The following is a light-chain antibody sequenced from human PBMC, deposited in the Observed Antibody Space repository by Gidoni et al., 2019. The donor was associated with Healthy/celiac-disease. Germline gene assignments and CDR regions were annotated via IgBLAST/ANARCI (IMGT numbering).Light chain of an antibody. CDR1: SSDVGSYNL. J-gene: IGLJ2*01. CDR3: CSYAGSSTLV. CDR2: EVS. V-gene: IGLV2-23*02. Sequence: QSALTQPASVSGSPGQSTTISCTGTSSDVGSYNLVSWYHQHPGKAPKLMIYEVSKRPSGVSNRFSGSKSGNTASLTISGLQAEDEAAYYCCSYAGSSTLVFGGGTKLTVL.